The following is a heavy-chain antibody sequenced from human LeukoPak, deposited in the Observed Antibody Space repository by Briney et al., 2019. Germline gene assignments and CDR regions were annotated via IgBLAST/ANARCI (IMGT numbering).Heavy chain of an antibody. CDR3: AKMFGFINRPAADC. CDR2: ISDSGSST. V-gene: IGHV3-23*01. CDR1: GFTFSDYA. D-gene: IGHD3-16*01. Sequence: GGSLRLSCAASGFTFSDYAMTWVRPAPGKGLEWVSVISDSGSSTYYADYVKGRFTISRDNAQHTLSLQMDSLRAEDTAIYSCAKMFGFINRPAADCWGEGTQVTVSS. J-gene: IGHJ4*02.